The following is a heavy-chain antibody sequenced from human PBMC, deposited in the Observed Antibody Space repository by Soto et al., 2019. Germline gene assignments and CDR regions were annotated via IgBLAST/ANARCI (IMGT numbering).Heavy chain of an antibody. J-gene: IGHJ4*02. CDR2: SYYSGST. D-gene: IGHD4-17*01. CDR3: ASGFDYGDPVLGY. CDR1: GGSISSGGYY. V-gene: IGHV4-31*01. Sequence: QVQLQESGPGLVKPSQTLSLTCTVSGGSISSGGYYWSWIRQHPGKGLEWIGYSYYSGSTYYNPSLHRLFTITVHTSKHHFPLKLRSVTAADTAVYYCASGFDYGDPVLGYWGRGTLVTVSS.